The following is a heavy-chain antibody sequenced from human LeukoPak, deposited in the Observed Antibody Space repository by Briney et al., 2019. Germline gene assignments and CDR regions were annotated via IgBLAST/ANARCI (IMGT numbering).Heavy chain of an antibody. V-gene: IGHV4-59*01. D-gene: IGHD6-19*01. CDR1: DDSISDYY. CDR3: ARGGHSGWYELGWFDP. CDR2: FHNSAPS. Sequence: SETLSLTCTVSDDSISDYYRGWIREPAGKGLEWIGYFHNSAPSTYNPSLKSRVTISADTSKNQFSLKLSSVTAADTAVYYCARGGHSGWYELGWFDPWGQGTLVTVSS. J-gene: IGHJ5*02.